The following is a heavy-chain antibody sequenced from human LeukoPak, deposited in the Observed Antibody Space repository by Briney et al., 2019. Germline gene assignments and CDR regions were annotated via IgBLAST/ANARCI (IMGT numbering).Heavy chain of an antibody. CDR1: GFTFSSYG. CDR2: IWYDGSNK. J-gene: IGHJ4*02. D-gene: IGHD4-17*01. Sequence: PGRSLRLSCAASGFTFSSYGMHWVRQAPGKGLEWVAVIWYDGSNKYYADSVKGRFTISRDNSKNTLYLQMNSLRAEDTAVYYCAKPQGLDYGDYLYYFDYWGQGTLVTVSS. V-gene: IGHV3-33*06. CDR3: AKPQGLDYGDYLYYFDY.